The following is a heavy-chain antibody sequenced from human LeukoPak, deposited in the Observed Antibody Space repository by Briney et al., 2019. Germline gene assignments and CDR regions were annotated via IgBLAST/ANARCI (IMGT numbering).Heavy chain of an antibody. J-gene: IGHJ4*02. D-gene: IGHD4-17*01. CDR3: ARGGGHDYGQPFDY. CDR1: GFTFSSYS. Sequence: GGSLRLSCAASGFTFSSYSMNWVRQAPGKGLEWVSSISSSSYIYYADSVKGRFTISRDNAKNSLYLQMNSLRAEDTAVYYCARGGGHDYGQPFDYWGQGTLVTVSS. V-gene: IGHV3-21*01. CDR2: ISSSSYI.